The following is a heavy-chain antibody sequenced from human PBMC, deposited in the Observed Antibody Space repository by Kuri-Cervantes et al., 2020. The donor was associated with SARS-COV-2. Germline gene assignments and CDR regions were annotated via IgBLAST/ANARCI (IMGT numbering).Heavy chain of an antibody. Sequence: ASVKVSCKAPGYTFTSYYMHWVRQAPGQGLEWMGIINPSGGSTSYAQKFQGRVTTTRDTSTSTVYMELSSLRSEDTAVYYCARVVPAAINGMDVWGQGTTVTVSS. CDR2: INPSGGST. J-gene: IGHJ6*02. CDR1: GYTFTSYY. CDR3: ARVVPAAINGMDV. D-gene: IGHD2-2*01. V-gene: IGHV1-46*03.